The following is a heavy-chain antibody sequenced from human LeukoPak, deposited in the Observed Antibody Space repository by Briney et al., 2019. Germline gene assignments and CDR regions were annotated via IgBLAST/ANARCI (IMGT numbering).Heavy chain of an antibody. D-gene: IGHD1-26*01. CDR1: GGSFSCYY. Sequence: SETLPLTCAGYGGSFSCYYWSWIRPPPGKGLEWIGDINHSGSTNYNPSLKSRVTISVDTSKNQFSLKLSSVTAADTGVYYCARRRRIVGATPGAFDIWGQGTMVSVSS. CDR2: INHSGST. J-gene: IGHJ3*02. CDR3: ARRRRIVGATPGAFDI. V-gene: IGHV4-34*01.